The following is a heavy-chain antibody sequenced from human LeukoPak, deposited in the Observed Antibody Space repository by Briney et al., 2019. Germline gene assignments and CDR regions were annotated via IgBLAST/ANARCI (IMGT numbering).Heavy chain of an antibody. J-gene: IGHJ4*02. CDR1: GGSISSYY. CDR2: IYYSGST. D-gene: IGHD7-27*01. CDR3: ARDTLTGASGDY. Sequence: SETLSLTCTVSGGSISSYYWSWIRQPPGKGLEWIGYIYYSGSTNYNPSLKSRVTISVDTSKNQFSLKLSSVTAAATAVYYCARDTLTGASGDYWGQGTLVTVSS. V-gene: IGHV4-59*12.